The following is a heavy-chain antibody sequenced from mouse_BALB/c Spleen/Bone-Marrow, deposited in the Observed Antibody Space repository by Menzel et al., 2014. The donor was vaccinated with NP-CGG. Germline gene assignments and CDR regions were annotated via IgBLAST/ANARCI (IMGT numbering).Heavy chain of an antibody. Sequence: VKLVESGAELVKPGASVKLSCKASGYTFTSYWMHWVKQRPGQGLEWIGEINPSNGRTNYNEKFKSKATLTVDKSSSTAYMQLSSLTSEDSAVYYCARGDGQRDFDYWGQGTTLTVSS. V-gene: IGHV1S81*02. J-gene: IGHJ2*01. D-gene: IGHD2-3*01. CDR1: GYTFTSYW. CDR3: ARGDGQRDFDY. CDR2: INPSNGRT.